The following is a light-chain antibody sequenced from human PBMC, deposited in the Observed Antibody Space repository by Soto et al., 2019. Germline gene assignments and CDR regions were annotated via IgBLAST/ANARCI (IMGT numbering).Light chain of an antibody. V-gene: IGLV2-23*02. Sequence: QSVLTQPASVSGSPGQSITISCTGASSDFGAYNLVSWYQQHPGKAPKLMISGVSQRPSGVSNRFSGSKSGNAASLTISGLQAEDEADYYCCSYAGGSTLYVFGTGTKVTVL. J-gene: IGLJ1*01. CDR1: SSDFGAYNL. CDR3: CSYAGGSTLYV. CDR2: GVS.